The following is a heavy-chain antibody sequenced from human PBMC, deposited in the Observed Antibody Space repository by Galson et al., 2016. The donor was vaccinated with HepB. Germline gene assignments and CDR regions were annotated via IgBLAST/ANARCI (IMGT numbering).Heavy chain of an antibody. CDR1: GFTFSSYA. CDR3: AKGKARRVAVAALAY. J-gene: IGHJ4*02. D-gene: IGHD6-19*01. V-gene: IGHV3-23*01. CDR2: ISGSGVST. Sequence: SLRLSCAASGFTFSSYAMSWARQAPGKGLEWVSSISGSGVSTHYADSVKGRFTISRDDSTNTVYLQMNGLRVEDTAFYYCAKGKARRVAVAALAYWGRGVLVTVSS.